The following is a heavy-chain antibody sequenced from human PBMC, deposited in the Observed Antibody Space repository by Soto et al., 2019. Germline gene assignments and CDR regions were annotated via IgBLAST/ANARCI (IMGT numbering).Heavy chain of an antibody. D-gene: IGHD3-16*01. CDR1: GCSISSYY. CDR2: IYYSGST. Sequence: SETLSLSCTVSGCSISSYYWSWIRQPPGKGLEWIGYIYYSGSTNYNPSLKSRVTISVDTSKNQFALELSSVTAADTAVYYCARGTGGSHRYYYYYGMDVWGQGTTVTVPS. CDR3: ARGTGGSHRYYYYYGMDV. V-gene: IGHV4-59*01. J-gene: IGHJ6*02.